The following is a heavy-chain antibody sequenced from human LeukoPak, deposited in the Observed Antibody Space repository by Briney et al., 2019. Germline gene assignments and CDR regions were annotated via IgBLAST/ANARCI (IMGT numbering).Heavy chain of an antibody. Sequence: SGGSLRLSCTASGFTFSSYWMNWVRQAPGKGLEWVANIKQDGSEKYYVDSVKGRFTISRDNAKKSLYLQMNSLRAEDTAVYYYAREAEMANLDYWGQGTLVTVSS. CDR2: IKQDGSEK. CDR3: AREAEMANLDY. CDR1: GFTFSSYW. V-gene: IGHV3-7*04. D-gene: IGHD5-24*01. J-gene: IGHJ4*02.